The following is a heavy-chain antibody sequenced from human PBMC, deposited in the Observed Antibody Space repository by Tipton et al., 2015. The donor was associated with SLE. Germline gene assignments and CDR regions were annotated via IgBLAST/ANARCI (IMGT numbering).Heavy chain of an antibody. CDR2: IYYTGNT. CDR1: GGSISNYY. J-gene: IGHJ4*02. D-gene: IGHD3-3*01. V-gene: IGHV4-59*01. Sequence: TLSLTCTVSGGSISNYYWSWIRQPPGKGLEWIGYIYYTGNTNYNPSLKSRVTISVDTSKNQFSLKLSSVTAADTAVYYCARSPRGGGYYPYYFDYWGQGTLVTVSS. CDR3: ARSPRGGGYYPYYFDY.